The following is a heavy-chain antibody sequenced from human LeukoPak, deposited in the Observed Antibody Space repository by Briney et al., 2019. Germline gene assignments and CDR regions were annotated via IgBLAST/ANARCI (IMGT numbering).Heavy chain of an antibody. CDR3: ARDPVMRYSVYFFDQ. V-gene: IGHV3-21*01. D-gene: IGHD5-18*01. CDR1: GFTFSSYE. CDR2: ISGGGSYI. J-gene: IGHJ4*02. Sequence: GGSLRLSCAASGFTFSSYEMNWVRQAPGKGLEWVSSISGGGSYIYYADSVKGRFTISRDNAKNSMYLQMNSLRAEDTAVYYCARDPVMRYSVYFFDQWGQGTLVTVSS.